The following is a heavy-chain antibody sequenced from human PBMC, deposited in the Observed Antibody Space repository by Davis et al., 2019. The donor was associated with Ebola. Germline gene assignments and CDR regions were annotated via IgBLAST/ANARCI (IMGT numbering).Heavy chain of an antibody. Sequence: GGSLRLSCAASGFTFSDYYMSWIRQAPGKGLEWVSYISSSGSTIYYADSVKGRFTISRDNAKNSLYLQMNSLRVEDTAVYYCARHLRPVYAPLIFDYWGQGTLVTVSS. CDR2: ISSSGSTI. CDR3: ARHLRPVYAPLIFDY. CDR1: GFTFSDYY. V-gene: IGHV3-11*01. D-gene: IGHD2-8*01. J-gene: IGHJ4*02.